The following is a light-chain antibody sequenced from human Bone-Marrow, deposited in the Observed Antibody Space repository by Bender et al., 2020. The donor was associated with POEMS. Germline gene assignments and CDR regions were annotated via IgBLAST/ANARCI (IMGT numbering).Light chain of an antibody. Sequence: QSALTQPASVSGSPGQSITISCTGTSSDISIYDFVSWYQQHPGKAPKVILYDVTHRPSGVSNRLSGSTSGNTASLTISGLQADDEAHYYCSSFTGSSTLVFGGGTKLTVL. CDR3: SSFTGSSTLV. CDR2: DVT. V-gene: IGLV2-14*03. J-gene: IGLJ2*01. CDR1: SSDISIYDF.